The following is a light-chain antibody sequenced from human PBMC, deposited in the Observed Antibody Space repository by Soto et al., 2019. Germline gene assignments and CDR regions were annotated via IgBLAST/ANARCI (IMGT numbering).Light chain of an antibody. J-gene: IGKJ4*01. CDR3: QQRSNFLT. V-gene: IGKV3-11*01. CDR2: DAS. Sequence: EILMTQSPATLSVSPGERATLSCRASQSVSSNLAWYQQKPGQAPRLLIYDASNRATGIPARFSGSGSGTDFTLTISSLEPEDFAVYYCQQRSNFLTFGGGTKVDIK. CDR1: QSVSSN.